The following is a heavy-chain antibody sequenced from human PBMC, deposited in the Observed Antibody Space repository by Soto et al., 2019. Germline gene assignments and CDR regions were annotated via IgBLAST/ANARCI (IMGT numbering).Heavy chain of an antibody. D-gene: IGHD5-12*01. CDR2: ISSSSSTI. J-gene: IGHJ4*02. Sequence: EVQLVESGGGLGQPGGSLRLSCAASGFTFSSYSMNWVRQAPGKGLEWVSYISSSSSTIYYADSVKGRFTISRDNAKNSLYLQMNSLRAEDTAVYYCASLGYSGYEHFDYWGQGTLVTVSS. V-gene: IGHV3-48*01. CDR1: GFTFSSYS. CDR3: ASLGYSGYEHFDY.